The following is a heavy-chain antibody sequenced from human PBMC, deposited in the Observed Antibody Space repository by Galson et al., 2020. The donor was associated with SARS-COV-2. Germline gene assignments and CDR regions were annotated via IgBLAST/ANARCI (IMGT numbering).Heavy chain of an antibody. CDR1: GYAFTSKG. D-gene: IGHD6-13*01. Sequence: ASVKVSCKTSGYAFTSKGISWVRQAPGQGLEWMGWISGYNGKTKYAQKFQGRATLTIDRATTTAYMEMRSLGSDDSAIYYCARDPRFSGSGYGGEKGLDIWGQGAKVTVAS. CDR2: ISGYNGKT. J-gene: IGHJ3*02. V-gene: IGHV1-18*01. CDR3: ARDPRFSGSGYGGEKGLDI.